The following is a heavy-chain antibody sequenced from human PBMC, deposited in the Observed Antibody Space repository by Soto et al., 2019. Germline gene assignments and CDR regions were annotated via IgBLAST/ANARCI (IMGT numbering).Heavy chain of an antibody. V-gene: IGHV1-69*13. Sequence: SVKVSCKASGGTFSSYAISWVRQAPGQGLEWMGGIIPIFGTANYAQKFQGRVTITADESTSTAYMELSSLRSEDTAVYYCARVFRGYCGGDCYSGYYYYGMDVWGQGTTVTVSS. D-gene: IGHD2-21*02. CDR2: IIPIFGTA. J-gene: IGHJ6*02. CDR1: GGTFSSYA. CDR3: ARVFRGYCGGDCYSGYYYYGMDV.